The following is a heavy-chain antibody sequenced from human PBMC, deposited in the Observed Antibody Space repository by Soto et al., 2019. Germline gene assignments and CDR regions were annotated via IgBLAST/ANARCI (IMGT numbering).Heavy chain of an antibody. V-gene: IGHV1-8*01. D-gene: IGHD3-3*01. Sequence: GTSVKVSCKACGYTFTSYDINWVRQATGQGLEWMGWMNPNSGNTGYAQKFQGRVTMTRNTSISTAYMELSSLRSEDTAVYYCARVGGRFLEFPEWLWGLTTRSGPDAFDIWGQGTMVTVSS. CDR1: GYTFTSYD. CDR2: MNPNSGNT. J-gene: IGHJ3*02. CDR3: ARVGGRFLEFPEWLWGLTTRSGPDAFDI.